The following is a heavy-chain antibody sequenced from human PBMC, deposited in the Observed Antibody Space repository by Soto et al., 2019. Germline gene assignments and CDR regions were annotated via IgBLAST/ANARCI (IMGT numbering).Heavy chain of an antibody. D-gene: IGHD5-18*01. CDR1: GYTFTSYA. V-gene: IGHV1-3*01. J-gene: IGHJ4*02. CDR2: INAGNGNT. CDR3: ARAGMLGGLRDVDTAMVGTWGLYDY. Sequence: QVQLVQSGAEVKKPGASVKVSCKASGYTFTSYAMHWVRQAPGQRLEWMGWINAGNGNTKYSQKFQGRVTITRDTSASTAYMELSSLRSEDTAVYYCARAGMLGGLRDVDTAMVGTWGLYDYWGQGTLVTVSS.